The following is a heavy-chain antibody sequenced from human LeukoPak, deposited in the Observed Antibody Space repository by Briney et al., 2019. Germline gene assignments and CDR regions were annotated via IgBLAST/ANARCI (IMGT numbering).Heavy chain of an antibody. V-gene: IGHV3-43*01. CDR1: GLIFDDYT. D-gene: IGHD3-10*01. Sequence: GGSLRLSCAASGLIFDDYTMHWVRQAPGKGLEWVSLISRNGAVTKYADSVRGRFTISRDNAKNSLDLQMNSLRVEDTAVYYCVRDRHYIGNREARFPYWGQGALVTVSS. CDR3: VRDRHYIGNREARFPY. CDR2: ISRNGAVT. J-gene: IGHJ4*02.